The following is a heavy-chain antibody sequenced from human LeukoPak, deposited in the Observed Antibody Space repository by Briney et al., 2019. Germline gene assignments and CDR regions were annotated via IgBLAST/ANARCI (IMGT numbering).Heavy chain of an antibody. J-gene: IGHJ4*02. CDR1: GFALRDCG. CDR3: TKDCCNYFFDS. CDR2: ISNTADNT. D-gene: IGHD1-7*01. Sequence: GGSLRLSCVVSGFALRDCGMAWVRQTPERGLEWVSTISNTADNTHYADSVKYRFLVSRDNSKDTLYLQMFNLRVEDTGVYYCTKDCCNYFFDSWGQGTRVIVSP. V-gene: IGHV3-23*01.